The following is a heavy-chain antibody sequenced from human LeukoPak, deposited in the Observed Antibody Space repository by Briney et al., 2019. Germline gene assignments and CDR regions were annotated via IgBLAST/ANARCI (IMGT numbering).Heavy chain of an antibody. V-gene: IGHV4-4*02. Sequence: PSGTLSLTCAVSGGSISSSNWWSWVRQPPGKGLEWIGEIYHSGSTNYNPSLKSRVTISVDRSKNQFSLKLNSLTAADTAVYFCARLGGVYGGYYFDYWGQGTLVTVSS. CDR3: ARLGGVYGGYYFDY. J-gene: IGHJ4*02. CDR2: IYHSGST. D-gene: IGHD2-8*02. CDR1: GGSISSSNW.